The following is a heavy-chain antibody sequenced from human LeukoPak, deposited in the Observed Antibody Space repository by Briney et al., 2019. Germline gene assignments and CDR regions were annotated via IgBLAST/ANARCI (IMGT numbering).Heavy chain of an antibody. CDR1: GYTFTGYY. V-gene: IGHV1-2*02. D-gene: IGHD2-2*01. Sequence: ASVKVSCKASGYTFTGYYMHWVRQAPGQGLEWMGWINPNSGGTNYAQKFQGRVTMTRDTSISTAYMELSRLRSDDTAVYYCARDRIPFGDAFDIWGQGTMVTVSS. J-gene: IGHJ3*02. CDR3: ARDRIPFGDAFDI. CDR2: INPNSGGT.